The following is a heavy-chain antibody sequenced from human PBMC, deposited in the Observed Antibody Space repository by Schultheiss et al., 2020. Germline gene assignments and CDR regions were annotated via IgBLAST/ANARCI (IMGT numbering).Heavy chain of an antibody. CDR2: VSVYNGNT. V-gene: IGHV1-18*04. Sequence: ASVKVSCKASGYTFTSYGISWVRQAPGQGLEWMGWVSVYNGNTNYAQKFQGRLTMTTDTSTSTVYMEVRSLRSDDTAVYYCARDTSGWSLNLDYWGQGSLVTVSS. CDR1: GYTFTSYG. CDR3: ARDTSGWSLNLDY. D-gene: IGHD6-19*01. J-gene: IGHJ4*02.